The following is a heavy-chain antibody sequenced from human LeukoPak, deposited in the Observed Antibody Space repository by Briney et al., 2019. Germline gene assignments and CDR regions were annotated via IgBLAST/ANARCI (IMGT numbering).Heavy chain of an antibody. Sequence: GGSLRLSCAASGFTFDDYGMSWVRQAPGKGLEWVSGINWNGGSTGYADSVKGRFIISRDNAKSSLYLQMNSLRAEDTALYYCARGLAAAGTAYWGQGTLVTVSS. CDR3: ARGLAAAGTAY. CDR2: INWNGGST. D-gene: IGHD6-13*01. V-gene: IGHV3-20*04. CDR1: GFTFDDYG. J-gene: IGHJ4*02.